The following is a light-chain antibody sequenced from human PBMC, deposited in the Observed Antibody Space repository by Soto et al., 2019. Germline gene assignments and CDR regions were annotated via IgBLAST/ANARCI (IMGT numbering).Light chain of an antibody. CDR2: GAS. Sequence: EIVLTQSPGTLSLSPGERATLSCRASQSVSNNYLAWYQQRPGQPPRLLIYGASSRATGIPARFSGSGSETEFTLTISSLQSEDSAVYYCQQYNHWPPWTFGQGTKVDIK. V-gene: IGKV3D-15*01. J-gene: IGKJ1*01. CDR1: QSVSNN. CDR3: QQYNHWPPWT.